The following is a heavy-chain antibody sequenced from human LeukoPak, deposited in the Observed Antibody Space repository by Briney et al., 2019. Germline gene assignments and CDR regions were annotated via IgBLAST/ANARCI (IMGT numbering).Heavy chain of an antibody. CDR3: ARVGYCSSTSCPTYFDY. J-gene: IGHJ4*02. CDR2: IYYSGST. V-gene: IGHV4-59*01. D-gene: IGHD2-2*01. CDR1: GGSISSYY. Sequence: NPSETLSLTCTVSGGSISSYYWSWIRQPPGKGLEWIGYIYYSGSTNYNPSLKSRVTISVDTSKNQFSLKLSSVTAADTAVYYCARVGYCSSTSCPTYFDYWGQGTQVTVSS.